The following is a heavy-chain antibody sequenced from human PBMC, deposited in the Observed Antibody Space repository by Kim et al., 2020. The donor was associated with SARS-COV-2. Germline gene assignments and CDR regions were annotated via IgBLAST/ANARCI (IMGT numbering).Heavy chain of an antibody. J-gene: IGHJ5*02. D-gene: IGHD3-10*01. CDR3: ANAFTWFGELGFDP. CDR1: GFTFDDYA. Sequence: GGSLRLSCAASGFTFDDYAMHWVRQAPGKGLEWVSGISWNSGSIGYADSVKGRFTISRDNAKNSLYLQMNSLRAEDTALYYCANAFTWFGELGFDPWGQGTLVTVSS. CDR2: ISWNSGSI. V-gene: IGHV3-9*01.